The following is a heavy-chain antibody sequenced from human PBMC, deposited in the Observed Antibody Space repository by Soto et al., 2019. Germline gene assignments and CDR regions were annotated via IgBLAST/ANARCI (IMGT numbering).Heavy chain of an antibody. CDR2: INADNGNT. CDR1: GYTFTSYA. V-gene: IGHV1-3*01. J-gene: IGHJ4*02. CDR3: ARDHPLLWVGDPFDS. Sequence: QVQLVQSGAEVKKPGASVKVSCKASGYTFTSYAMHWVRQAPGQRLEWMGWINADNGNTKYSQKFQGRVTITRDTSASTAYMELSSLRSEDTAVYYCARDHPLLWVGDPFDSWGQGTLVAFSS. D-gene: IGHD3-10*01.